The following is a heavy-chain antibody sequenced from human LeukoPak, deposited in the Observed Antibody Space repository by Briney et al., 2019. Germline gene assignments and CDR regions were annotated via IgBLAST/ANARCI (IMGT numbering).Heavy chain of an antibody. CDR2: INHSGST. D-gene: IGHD3-22*01. Sequence: PSETLSLTRAVYGGSFSGYYWSWIRQPPGKGLEWIGEINHSGSTNYTPSLKSRVTISVDTSKNQFSLKLSSVTAADTAVYYCARRVLCDSSGYGYYFDYWGQGTLVTVSS. V-gene: IGHV4-34*01. CDR1: GGSFSGYY. J-gene: IGHJ4*02. CDR3: ARRVLCDSSGYGYYFDY.